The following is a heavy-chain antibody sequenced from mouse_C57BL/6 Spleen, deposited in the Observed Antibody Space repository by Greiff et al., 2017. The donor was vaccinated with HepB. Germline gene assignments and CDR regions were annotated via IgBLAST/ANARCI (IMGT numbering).Heavy chain of an antibody. CDR3: ERLGGHDYDDY. Sequence: QVQLQQSGAELARPGASVKMSCKASGYTFTSYTMHWVKQRPGQGLEWIGYINPSSGYTKYNQKFKDKATLTADKSSSTAYMQLSSLTSEDSAVYYCERLGGHDYDDYWGQGTTLTVSS. J-gene: IGHJ2*01. V-gene: IGHV1-4*01. D-gene: IGHD2-4*01. CDR2: INPSSGYT. CDR1: GYTFTSYT.